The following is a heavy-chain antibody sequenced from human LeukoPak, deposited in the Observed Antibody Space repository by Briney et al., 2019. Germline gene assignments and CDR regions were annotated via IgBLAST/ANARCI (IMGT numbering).Heavy chain of an antibody. CDR2: IYYSGST. CDR3: ARQYDFWSGYPPVDY. D-gene: IGHD3-3*01. Sequence: SETLSLTCTVSGGSISSSSYYWGWIRKPPGKGLEWIGSIYYSGSTYYNPSLKSRVTISVDTSKNQFSLKLSSVTAADTAVYYCARQYDFWSGYPPVDYWGQGTLVTVSS. CDR1: GGSISSSSYY. V-gene: IGHV4-39*01. J-gene: IGHJ4*02.